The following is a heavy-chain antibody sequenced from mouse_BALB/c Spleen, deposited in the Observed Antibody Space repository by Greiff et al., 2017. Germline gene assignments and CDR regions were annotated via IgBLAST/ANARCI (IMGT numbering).Heavy chain of an antibody. CDR2: IRLKSDNYAT. CDR1: GFTFSSYW. Sequence: EVHLVESGGGLVQPGGSMKLSCVASGFTFSSYWMSWVRQSPEKGLEWVAEIRLKSDNYATHYAESVKGKFTISRDDSKSRLYLQMNSLRAEDTGIYYCTDRFFAYWGQGTLVTVSA. J-gene: IGHJ3*01. V-gene: IGHV6-3*01. CDR3: TDRFFAY.